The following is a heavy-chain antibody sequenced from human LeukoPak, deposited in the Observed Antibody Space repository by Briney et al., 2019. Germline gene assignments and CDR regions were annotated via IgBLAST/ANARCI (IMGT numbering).Heavy chain of an antibody. J-gene: IGHJ6*02. CDR2: ITSSSSFI. CDR3: ARDMPGRDCSGGSCYGYGLDV. D-gene: IGHD2-15*01. Sequence: GGSLRLSCAASGFTFSSYAMHWVRQAPGKGLEWVCSITSSSSFIYHAESVKGRFTISRDNAKNSLYLQMNSLRAEDTAVYYCARDMPGRDCSGGSCYGYGLDVWGQGTTVTVSS. CDR1: GFTFSSYA. V-gene: IGHV3-21*01.